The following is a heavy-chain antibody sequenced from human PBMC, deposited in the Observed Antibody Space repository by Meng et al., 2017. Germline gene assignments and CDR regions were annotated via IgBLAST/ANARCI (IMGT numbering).Heavy chain of an antibody. CDR1: GYSFTSYW. Sequence: GGSLRLSCKGSGYSFTSYWIGWVRQMPGKGLEWMGIIYPGDSDTRYSPSFQGQVTISADKSISTAYLQWSSLKASDTAMYYCARLDSSGYYYDAFDIWGQGTMVTFSS. J-gene: IGHJ3*02. D-gene: IGHD3-22*01. CDR3: ARLDSSGYYYDAFDI. V-gene: IGHV5-51*01. CDR2: IYPGDSDT.